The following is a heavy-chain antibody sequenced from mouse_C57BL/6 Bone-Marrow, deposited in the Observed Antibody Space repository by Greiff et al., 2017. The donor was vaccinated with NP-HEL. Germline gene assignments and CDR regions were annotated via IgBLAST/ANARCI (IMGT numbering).Heavy chain of an antibody. V-gene: IGHV1-39*01. CDR1: GYSFTDYN. CDR3: ASRDYYGSSPFAY. Sequence: VQLQQSGPELVKPGASVKISCKASGYSFTDYNMNWVKQSNGKSLEWIGVINPNYGTTRYNQKFKGKATLTVDQSSSTAYMQLNSLTSEDSAVYYCASRDYYGSSPFAYWGQGTLVTVSA. D-gene: IGHD1-1*01. CDR2: INPNYGTT. J-gene: IGHJ3*01.